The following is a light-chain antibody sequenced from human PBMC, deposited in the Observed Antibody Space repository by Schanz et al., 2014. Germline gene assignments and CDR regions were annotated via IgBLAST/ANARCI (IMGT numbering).Light chain of an antibody. CDR2: GAS. CDR3: QQYGSSPLT. Sequence: ENVLTQSPGTLSLSPGERATLSCRASQSVSSSYLGWYQQKPGQAPRLLIYGASTRATGIPARFSGSGSGTDFTLTISRLEPEDFAVYYCQQYGSSPLTFGQGTKVEIK. CDR1: QSVSSSY. V-gene: IGKV3-20*01. J-gene: IGKJ1*01.